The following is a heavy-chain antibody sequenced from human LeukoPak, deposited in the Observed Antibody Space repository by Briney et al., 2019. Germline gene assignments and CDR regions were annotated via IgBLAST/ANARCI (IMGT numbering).Heavy chain of an antibody. J-gene: IGHJ4*02. D-gene: IGHD2-2*01. CDR1: GFTFSNAW. Sequence: KPGGSLRLSCAASGFTFSNAWMSWVRQAPGKGLEWVGRIKTKTDGGTTDYAAPVKGRFTISRHDSKNTLYLQMNSLRAEDTAVYYCARMGVLVPAATLDYWGQGTLVTVSS. V-gene: IGHV3-15*01. CDR3: ARMGVLVPAATLDY. CDR2: IKTKTDGGTT.